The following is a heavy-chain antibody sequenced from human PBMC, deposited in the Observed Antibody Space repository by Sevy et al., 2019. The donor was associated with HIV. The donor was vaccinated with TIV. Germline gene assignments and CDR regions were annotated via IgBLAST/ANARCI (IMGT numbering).Heavy chain of an antibody. D-gene: IGHD2-21*02. J-gene: IGHJ4*02. CDR2: ISHDGNYK. CDR3: ARLFSCGGDCYYLDY. Sequence: GGSLRLSCAGSGFTFNSYDMHWVRQAPGKGLEWVALISHDGNYKNYADSVKVRFTISRDNFKNTLYLQMNSLRVEDTAVYFCARLFSCGGDCYYLDYWGQGALVTVSS. CDR1: GFTFNSYD. V-gene: IGHV3-30*04.